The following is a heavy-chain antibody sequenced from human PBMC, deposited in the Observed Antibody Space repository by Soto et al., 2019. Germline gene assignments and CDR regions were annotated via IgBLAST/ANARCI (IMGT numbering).Heavy chain of an antibody. CDR2: ISYSGST. Sequence: SETLSLTCSVSGGSIFSSDYYWGWILQAPGKGLEWIGSISYSGSTLHNPSLRSRVIISVDTPKSQLSLKLNSVTATDTAVYFCTRLVVVATSGYVGFDHWGQGTQVTSPQ. CDR1: GGSIFSSDYY. D-gene: IGHD2-15*01. CDR3: TRLVVVATSGYVGFDH. V-gene: IGHV4-39*01. J-gene: IGHJ4*02.